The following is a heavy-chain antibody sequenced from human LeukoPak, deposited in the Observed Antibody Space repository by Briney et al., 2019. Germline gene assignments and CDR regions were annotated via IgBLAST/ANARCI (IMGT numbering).Heavy chain of an antibody. CDR3: ARVLKYYYDSSGYDDAFDI. J-gene: IGHJ3*02. CDR2: INPNSGGT. D-gene: IGHD3-22*01. CDR1: GYTFTGYY. Sequence: ASVKVSCKASGYTFTGYYMHWVRQAPGQGLEWMGWINPNSGGTNYAQKFQGRVTMTWDTSISTAYMELSRLRSDDTAVYYCARVLKYYYDSSGYDDAFDIWGQGTMVNVSS. V-gene: IGHV1-2*02.